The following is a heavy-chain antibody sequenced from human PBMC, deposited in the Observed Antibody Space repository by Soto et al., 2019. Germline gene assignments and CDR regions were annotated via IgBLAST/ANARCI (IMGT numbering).Heavy chain of an antibody. CDR3: AREYTAWPLAYGLDV. CDR2: ISSSSDI. Sequence: PGGSLRLSCVGSVVTFSNYSVNWVRQAPGKGLEWVSSISSSSDIYYADSVKGRFTISRDNAKNSVSLQMNSLRAEDTAVYYCAREYTAWPLAYGLDVWGQGTTVTVSS. CDR1: VVTFSNYS. V-gene: IGHV3-21*01. J-gene: IGHJ6*02. D-gene: IGHD2-2*02.